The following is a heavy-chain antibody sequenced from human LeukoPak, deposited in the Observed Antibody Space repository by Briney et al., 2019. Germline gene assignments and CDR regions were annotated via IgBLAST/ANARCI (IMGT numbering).Heavy chain of an antibody. D-gene: IGHD1-26*01. J-gene: IGHJ1*01. CDR1: GFTFSSYW. Sequence: GGSLRLSCAASGFTFSSYWMSWVRQAPGKGLEWVANIKQDGSEKYYVDSVKGRFTISRDNAKNSLYLQMNSLGAEDTAVYYCARDGSYATEYFQHWGQGTLVTVSS. V-gene: IGHV3-7*01. CDR3: ARDGSYATEYFQH. CDR2: IKQDGSEK.